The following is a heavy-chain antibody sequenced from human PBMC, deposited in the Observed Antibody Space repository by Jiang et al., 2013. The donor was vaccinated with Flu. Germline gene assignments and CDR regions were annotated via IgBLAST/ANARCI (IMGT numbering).Heavy chain of an antibody. CDR3: ARDSESSGYDFYGMDV. J-gene: IGHJ6*02. CDR1: GFTFSSYS. D-gene: IGHD3-22*01. Sequence: RLSCAASGFTFSSYSMNWVRQAPGKGLEWISSISSSSSYIYYADSVKGRFTISRDNAKNSLYLQMNSLRAEDTAVYYCARDSESSGYDFYGMDVWGQGTTVTVSS. CDR2: ISSSSSYI. V-gene: IGHV3-21*01.